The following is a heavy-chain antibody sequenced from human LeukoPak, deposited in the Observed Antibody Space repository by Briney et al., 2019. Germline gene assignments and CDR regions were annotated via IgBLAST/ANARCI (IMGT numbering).Heavy chain of an antibody. J-gene: IGHJ4*02. CDR3: ARVRGIVVADPYFDY. CDR2: IYTSGST. D-gene: IGHD3-22*01. V-gene: IGHV4-61*02. Sequence: SETLSLTCTVSGGSVSSRSYYWSWIRQPAGKGLEWIGRIYTSGSTNYNPSLKSRVTISVDTSKNQFSLKLSSVTAADTAVYYCARVRGIVVADPYFDYWGQGTLVTVSS. CDR1: GGSVSSRSYY.